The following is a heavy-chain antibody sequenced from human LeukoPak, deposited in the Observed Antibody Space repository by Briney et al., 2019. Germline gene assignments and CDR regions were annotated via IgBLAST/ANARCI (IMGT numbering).Heavy chain of an antibody. D-gene: IGHD7-27*01. CDR1: GGTFSSYA. Sequence: SVKVSCKASGGTFSSYAISWVRQAPGQGLGWMGRIIPIFGIANYAQKFQGRVTITADKSTSTAYMELSSLRSEDTAVYYCARDGLGNYGMDVWGQGTTVTVSS. J-gene: IGHJ6*02. CDR3: ARDGLGNYGMDV. CDR2: IIPIFGIA. V-gene: IGHV1-69*04.